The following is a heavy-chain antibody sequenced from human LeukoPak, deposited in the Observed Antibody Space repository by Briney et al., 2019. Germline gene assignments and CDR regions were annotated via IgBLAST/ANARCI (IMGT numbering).Heavy chain of an antibody. J-gene: IGHJ4*02. Sequence: GASVKVSCKASGYTFTSYGISWVRQAPGQGLEWMGWISAYNGNTNYAQKLQGRVTMTTDTSTSTAYMELRSLRSDDTAVYYCARGKGLYSSPTKGFDYWGQGTLVTVSS. V-gene: IGHV1-18*01. CDR1: GYTFTSYG. CDR3: ARGKGLYSSPTKGFDY. CDR2: ISAYNGNT. D-gene: IGHD6-13*01.